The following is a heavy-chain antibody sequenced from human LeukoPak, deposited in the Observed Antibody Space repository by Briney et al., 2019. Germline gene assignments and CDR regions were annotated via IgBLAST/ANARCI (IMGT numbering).Heavy chain of an antibody. CDR1: GFTFSSYS. D-gene: IGHD2-2*01. CDR3: ARVGYCSSTSCYGDDY. CDR2: ISSSSSTI. V-gene: IGHV3-48*04. J-gene: IGHJ4*02. Sequence: GGSLRLSCAASGFTFSSYSMNWVRQAPGKGLEWVSYISSSSSTIYYADSVKGRFTISRDNAKNSLYLQMNSLRAEDTAVYYCARVGYCSSTSCYGDDYWGQGTLVTVSS.